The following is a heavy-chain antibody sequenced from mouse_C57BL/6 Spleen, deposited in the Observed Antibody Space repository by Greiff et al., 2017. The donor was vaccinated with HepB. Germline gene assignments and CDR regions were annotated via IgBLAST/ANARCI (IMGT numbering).Heavy chain of an antibody. Sequence: QVQLKASGAELARPGASVKLSCKASGYTFTSYGISWVKQRTGQGLEWIGEIYPRSGNTYYNEKFKGKATLTADKSSSTAYMELRSLTSEDSAVYFCARRCVITTVVGYFDYWGQGTTLTVSS. V-gene: IGHV1-81*01. CDR1: GYTFTSYG. D-gene: IGHD1-1*01. CDR3: ARRCVITTVVGYFDY. J-gene: IGHJ2*01. CDR2: IYPRSGNT.